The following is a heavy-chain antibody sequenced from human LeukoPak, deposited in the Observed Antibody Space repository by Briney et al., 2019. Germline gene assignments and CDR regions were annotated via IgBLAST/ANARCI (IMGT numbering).Heavy chain of an antibody. CDR2: IIPIFGTA. CDR3: ARDSQGGNSIN. J-gene: IGHJ4*02. V-gene: IGHV1-69*13. CDR1: GGTFSSYA. D-gene: IGHD4-23*01. Sequence: GASVKVSCKASGGTFSSYAISWVRQAPGQGLEWMGGIIPIFGTANSAQKFRGRVTITADESTSTAYMELSSLRSEDTAVYYCARDSQGGNSINWGQGTLVTVSS.